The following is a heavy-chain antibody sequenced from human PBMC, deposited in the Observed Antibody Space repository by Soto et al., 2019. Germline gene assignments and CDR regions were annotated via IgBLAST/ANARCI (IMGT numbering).Heavy chain of an antibody. D-gene: IGHD3-10*01. CDR3: ARGPGGESTYGSYYYFFHGMDV. CDR1: GDSVSSNSAA. CDR2: TYYRSKWYN. J-gene: IGHJ6*01. Sequence: SQTLSLTCAISGDSVSSNSAAWNWIRQSPSRGLEWLGRTYYRSKWYNDYPISVKGRITINPDTSKNRFSLQLNSVTPEDTALFYCARGPGGESTYGSYYYFFHGMDVWGQGTTVTVSS. V-gene: IGHV6-1*01.